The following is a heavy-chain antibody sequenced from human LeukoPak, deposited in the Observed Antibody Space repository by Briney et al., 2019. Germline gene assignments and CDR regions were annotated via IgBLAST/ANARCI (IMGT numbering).Heavy chain of an antibody. V-gene: IGHV4-59*01. CDR3: ARGALGYSGYDHDAFDI. Sequence: PSETLSLTCTASGGSISSYYWSWIRQPPGKGLEWIGYIYYSGSTNYNPSLKSRVTISVDTSKNQFSLKLSSVTAADTAVYYCARGALGYSGYDHDAFDIWGQGTMVTVSS. CDR2: IYYSGST. D-gene: IGHD5-12*01. J-gene: IGHJ3*02. CDR1: GGSISSYY.